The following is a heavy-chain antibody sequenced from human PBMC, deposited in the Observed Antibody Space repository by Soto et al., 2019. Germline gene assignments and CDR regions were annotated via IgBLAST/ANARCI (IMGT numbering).Heavy chain of an antibody. CDR1: GGSISSGGYS. V-gene: IGHV4-30-2*01. CDR3: ARGGGYYDSSGYWNY. Sequence: QLQLQESGSGLVKPSQTLSLTCAVSGGSISSGGYSWSWIRQPPGKGLEWIGYIYHSGSTYYNPSLKSRVTISVDRSKNQFSRKLSSVTAADTAVYYCARGGGYYDSSGYWNYWGQGTLVTVSS. J-gene: IGHJ4*02. CDR2: IYHSGST. D-gene: IGHD3-22*01.